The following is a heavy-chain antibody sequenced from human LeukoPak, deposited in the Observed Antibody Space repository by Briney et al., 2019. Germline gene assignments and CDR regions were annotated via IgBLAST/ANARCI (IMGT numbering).Heavy chain of an antibody. CDR2: IKRNTDGGTT. CDR1: GFTFSNVW. V-gene: IGHV3-15*01. D-gene: IGHD6-19*01. CDR3: AKVEQWLVKGEFDY. J-gene: IGHJ4*02. Sequence: KPGGSLRLSCAASGFTFSNVWMSWVRQAPGRGLEWLGRIKRNTDGGTTDYAAPVKGRFTISRDDSKNTLYLQMNSLRTEDTAVYYCAKVEQWLVKGEFDYWGQGTLVTVSS.